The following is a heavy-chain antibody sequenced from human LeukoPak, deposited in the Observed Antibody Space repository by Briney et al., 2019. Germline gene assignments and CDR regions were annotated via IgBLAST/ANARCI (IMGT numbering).Heavy chain of an antibody. CDR1: GGSISSYY. Sequence: SETLSLTCTVSGGSISSYYWSWVRQPAGKGLEWIGRIYTSGSTNYNPSLKSRVTMSVDTSRNQFSLKLSSVTAADTAVYYCARALRGRGWYYYYGMDVWGQGTTVTVSS. V-gene: IGHV4-4*07. CDR2: IYTSGST. J-gene: IGHJ6*02. CDR3: ARALRGRGWYYYYGMDV. D-gene: IGHD6-19*01.